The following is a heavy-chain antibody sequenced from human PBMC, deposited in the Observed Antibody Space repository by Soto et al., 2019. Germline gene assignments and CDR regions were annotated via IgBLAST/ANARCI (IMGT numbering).Heavy chain of an antibody. CDR1: GYTFTSYD. V-gene: IGHV1-8*01. CDR2: MNPNSGNT. J-gene: IGHJ4*02. D-gene: IGHD3-22*01. Sequence: ASVKVSCKASGYTFTSYDINWVRQATGQGLEWMGWMNPNSGNTGYAQKFQGRVTMTRNTSISTAYMELSSLRSEDTAVYYCARGEIGVSSGYQLGDLFDYWGQGTLVTVSS. CDR3: ARGEIGVSSGYQLGDLFDY.